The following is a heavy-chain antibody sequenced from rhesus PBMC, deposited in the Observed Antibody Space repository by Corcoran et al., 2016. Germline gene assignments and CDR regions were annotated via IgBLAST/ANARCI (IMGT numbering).Heavy chain of an antibody. CDR2: IYGSSTST. CDR3: ARETLYGTSYLFDY. Sequence: QVQLQESGPGVVKPSETLSLTCAVSGGSISDSYRWSWIRQPPGKGLELIGYIYGSSTSTNYNPSLKCRGTISKDTSKNQFSFKLSAVTAADTAVYYCARETLYGTSYLFDYWGQGVLVTVSS. CDR1: GGSISDSYR. J-gene: IGHJ4*01. V-gene: IGHV4S10*01. D-gene: IGHD4-29*01.